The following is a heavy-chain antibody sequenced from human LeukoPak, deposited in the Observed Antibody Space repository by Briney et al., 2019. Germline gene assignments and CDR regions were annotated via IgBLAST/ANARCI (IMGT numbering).Heavy chain of an antibody. CDR2: VNPNNGDA. Sequence: ASVKVSCKASGYSFTNYDINWVRQAAGQGLEWVGWVNPNNGDAGFSQKFQGRVTLTSNTSLTTAYMELTSLTSEDTAVYYCARGLGTYWGKDFLNWFDPWGQGTLVTVSS. CDR3: ARGLGTYWGKDFLNWFDP. V-gene: IGHV1-8*02. D-gene: IGHD7-27*01. CDR1: GYSFTNYD. J-gene: IGHJ5*02.